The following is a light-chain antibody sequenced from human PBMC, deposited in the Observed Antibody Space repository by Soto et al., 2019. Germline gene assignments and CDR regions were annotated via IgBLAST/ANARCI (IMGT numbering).Light chain of an antibody. CDR1: QSVSSSY. V-gene: IGKV3-20*01. J-gene: IGKJ1*01. CDR2: GAS. Sequence: EIVSTQSPATLSLSPGERATLSCRASQSVSSSYLAWYQQKPGQAPRLLIYGASSRATGIPDRFSGSGSGTDFTLTISRLEPEDFAVYYCQQYGSSPGTFGQGTKVDIK. CDR3: QQYGSSPGT.